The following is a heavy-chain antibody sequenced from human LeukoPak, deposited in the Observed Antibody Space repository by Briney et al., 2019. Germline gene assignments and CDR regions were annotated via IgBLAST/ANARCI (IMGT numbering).Heavy chain of an antibody. Sequence: GGSLRLSCAASGFTFSSYSMNWVRQAPGKGLEWVSYISSSGSTIYYADSVKGRFTISRDNAKNSLYLQMNSLRAEDTAVYYCARESDSGSYTFDYWGQGTLVTVSS. CDR1: GFTFSSYS. J-gene: IGHJ4*02. D-gene: IGHD1-26*01. CDR3: ARESDSGSYTFDY. CDR2: ISSSGSTI. V-gene: IGHV3-48*04.